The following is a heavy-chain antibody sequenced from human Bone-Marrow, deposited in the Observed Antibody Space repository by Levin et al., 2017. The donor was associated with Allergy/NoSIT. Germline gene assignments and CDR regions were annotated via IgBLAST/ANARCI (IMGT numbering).Heavy chain of an antibody. D-gene: IGHD3-16*01. V-gene: IGHV3-9*01. CDR1: GFTFDDYG. Sequence: GGSLRLSCAASGFTFDDYGMHWVRQTPGKGPEWVSFISGNSARKTYGDSVKGRFIITRDNAKNSLYLHMNSLRVEDTALYYCAKDISDSYDLYGETFYGMDVWGQGTTVIVSS. J-gene: IGHJ6*02. CDR3: AKDISDSYDLYGETFYGMDV. CDR2: ISGNSARK.